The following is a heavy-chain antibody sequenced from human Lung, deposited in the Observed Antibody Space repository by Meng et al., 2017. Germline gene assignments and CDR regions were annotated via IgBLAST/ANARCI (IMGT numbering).Heavy chain of an antibody. CDR1: GGSFSDYY. V-gene: IGHV4-34*01. CDR3: ARGPTTMAHDFDY. Sequence: QVQLHELVPVRFKPSQTLSLTCVVSGGSFSDYYWSWIRQPPGKGLEWIGEINHSGSTNYNPSLESRATISVDTSQNNLSLKLSSVTAADSAVYYCARGPTTMAHDFDYWGQGTLVTVSS. D-gene: IGHD4-11*01. J-gene: IGHJ4*02. CDR2: INHSGST.